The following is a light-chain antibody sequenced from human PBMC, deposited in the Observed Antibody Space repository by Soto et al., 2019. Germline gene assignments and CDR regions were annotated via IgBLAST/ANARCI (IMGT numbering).Light chain of an antibody. CDR2: DVS. CDR1: SSDVGGYNY. CDR3: CSYAGSYTYV. V-gene: IGLV2-11*01. J-gene: IGLJ1*01. Sequence: QSALTQPRSVSGSPGQSVTISCTGTSSDVGGYNYVSWYQQHPGKAPKLMIYDVSKRPSGVTDRFSGSKSGNTASLTISGLQSEDEADYYCCSYAGSYTYVFVTGTKVTVL.